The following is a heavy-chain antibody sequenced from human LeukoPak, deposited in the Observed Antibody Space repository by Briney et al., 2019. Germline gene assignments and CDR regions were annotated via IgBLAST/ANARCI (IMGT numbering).Heavy chain of an antibody. J-gene: IGHJ4*02. CDR2: IWHDGNNK. CDR1: GFNFNDYG. D-gene: IGHD5-18*01. V-gene: IGHV3-33*01. CDR3: ARDGAYSYTY. Sequence: PGGSLRLSCAASGFNFNDYGMHWVRQAPGKGLEWVAIIWHDGNNKYYADSVRGRFTISRDNSKNTLYLEMSSLRAEDTAVYYCARDGAYSYTYWGQGTLVIVSS.